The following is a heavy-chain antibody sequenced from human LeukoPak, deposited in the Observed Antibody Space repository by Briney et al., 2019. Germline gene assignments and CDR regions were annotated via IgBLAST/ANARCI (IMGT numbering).Heavy chain of an antibody. J-gene: IGHJ4*02. CDR3: ARGAAGAFDY. CDR1: GFTFSSYE. Sequence: GGSLRLSCAASGFTFSSYEMNWVRQAPGKGLEWVSHNSNSAIYYADSVKGRFTISRDNAKNSLYLQMNSLRAEDTAVYYCARGAAGAFDYWGQGTLVTVSS. CDR2: NSNSAI. D-gene: IGHD6-13*01. V-gene: IGHV3-48*03.